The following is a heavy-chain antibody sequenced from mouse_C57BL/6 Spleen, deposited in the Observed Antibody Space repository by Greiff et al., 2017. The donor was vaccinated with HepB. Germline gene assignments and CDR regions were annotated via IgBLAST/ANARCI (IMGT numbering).Heavy chain of an antibody. CDR3: TRCHSNYVGYAMDY. V-gene: IGHV1-15*01. J-gene: IGHJ4*01. CDR2: IDPETGGT. D-gene: IGHD2-5*01. CDR1: GYTFTDYE. Sequence: VQLQQSGAELVRPGASVTLSCKASGYTFTDYEMHWVKQTPVHGLEWIGAIDPETGGTAYNQKFKGKAILTADKSSSTAYMELRSLTSSDSAVYYCTRCHSNYVGYAMDYWGQGTSVTVSS.